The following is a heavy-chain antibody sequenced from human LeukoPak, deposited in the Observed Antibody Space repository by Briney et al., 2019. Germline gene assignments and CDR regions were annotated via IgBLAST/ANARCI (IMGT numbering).Heavy chain of an antibody. D-gene: IGHD3-10*01. CDR2: ISYDGSNK. CDR3: ARDYRGVMDY. J-gene: IGHJ4*02. V-gene: IGHV3-30*04. Sequence: PGGSLRLSCGASGFTFSSYAMHWVRQAPGKGLEWVAVISYDGSNKYYADSVKGRFTISRDNSKNTLYLQMNSLRAEDTAVYYCARDYRGVMDYWGQGTLVTVSS. CDR1: GFTFSSYA.